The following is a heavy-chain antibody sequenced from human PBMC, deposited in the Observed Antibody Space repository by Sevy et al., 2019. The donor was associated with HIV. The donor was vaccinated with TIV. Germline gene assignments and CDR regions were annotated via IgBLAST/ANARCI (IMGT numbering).Heavy chain of an antibody. Sequence: GESLRLSCAASGFIFNSYAIHWVRQAPGKGLEWVAVVFMDGTKEFYAESVKGRFTISRDNSKKKVFLQMNSLRDEDTAVYYCVRDHNDSSEYYLIGAYDVWGQGTTVTVSS. CDR2: VFMDGTKE. CDR3: VRDHNDSSEYYLIGAYDV. J-gene: IGHJ3*01. D-gene: IGHD3-22*01. V-gene: IGHV3-33*01. CDR1: GFIFNSYA.